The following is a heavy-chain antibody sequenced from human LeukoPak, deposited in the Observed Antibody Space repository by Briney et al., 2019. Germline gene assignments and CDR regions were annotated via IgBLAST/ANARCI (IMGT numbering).Heavy chain of an antibody. Sequence: PSETLSLTCTVSGGSISSGGYYWSWIRQPAGKGLEYLGRIYSTGSTNHNPSLKSRVTTSVDTSKNQLSLKLSSVTAADTAVYYCVRGPRRDYYGMDVWGQGTTVTVSS. V-gene: IGHV4-61*02. CDR3: VRGPRRDYYGMDV. CDR2: IYSTGST. J-gene: IGHJ6*02. CDR1: GGSISSGGYY.